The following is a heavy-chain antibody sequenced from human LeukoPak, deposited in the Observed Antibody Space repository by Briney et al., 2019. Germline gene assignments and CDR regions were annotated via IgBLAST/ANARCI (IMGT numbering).Heavy chain of an antibody. CDR3: AKEGLRWLQPPFDY. V-gene: IGHV3-30*04. J-gene: IGHJ4*02. CDR2: ISYDGSNK. CDR1: GFTFSSDA. D-gene: IGHD5-24*01. Sequence: PGRSLRLSCAASGFTFSSDAMHWVRQAPGKGLEWVAAISYDGSNKNYADSVKGRFTISRDNSKNTLYLQMNSLRAEDTAVYYCAKEGLRWLQPPFDYWGQGTLVTVSS.